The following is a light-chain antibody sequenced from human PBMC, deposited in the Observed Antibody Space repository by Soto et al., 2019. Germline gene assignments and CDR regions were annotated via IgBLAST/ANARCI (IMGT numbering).Light chain of an antibody. CDR3: NQYEGSSIT. J-gene: IGKJ5*01. Sequence: EIVLTQAPATLALSPGERATLSCRARQSVNSDYFASYQKRPGQHPRLLINGASSRATGIPDRFSGSGSGTDFTLRISRLDPEDLALYYCNQYEGSSITFGQGTRLEIK. V-gene: IGKV3-20*01. CDR2: GAS. CDR1: QSVNSDY.